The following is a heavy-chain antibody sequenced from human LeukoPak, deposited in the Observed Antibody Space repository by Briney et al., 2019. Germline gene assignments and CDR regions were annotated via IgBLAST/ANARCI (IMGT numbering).Heavy chain of an antibody. V-gene: IGHV3-30*02. CDR2: IRYDGSNK. CDR1: GFTFSSYG. J-gene: IGHJ4*02. CDR3: AKDLLAWDSSSWMDY. D-gene: IGHD6-13*01. Sequence: GGSLRLSCAASGFTFSSYGMHWVRQAPGKGLEGVAFIRYDGSNKYYADSVKGRFTISRDNSKNTLYLQMNSLRAEDTAVYYCAKDLLAWDSSSWMDYWGQGTLVTVSS.